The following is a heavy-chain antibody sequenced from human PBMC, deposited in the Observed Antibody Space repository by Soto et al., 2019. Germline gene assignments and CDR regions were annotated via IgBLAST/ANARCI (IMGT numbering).Heavy chain of an antibody. D-gene: IGHD2-2*01. CDR1: GGSISSGDYY. Sequence: SETLSLTCTVSGGSISSGDYYWSWIRQPPGKGLEWIGYIYYSGSTYYNPSLKSRVTISVDTSKNQFSLKLSSVTAADTAVYYCARESVVVPAAIGPVDYWGQGTLVTVSS. CDR2: IYYSGST. V-gene: IGHV4-30-4*01. J-gene: IGHJ4*02. CDR3: ARESVVVPAAIGPVDY.